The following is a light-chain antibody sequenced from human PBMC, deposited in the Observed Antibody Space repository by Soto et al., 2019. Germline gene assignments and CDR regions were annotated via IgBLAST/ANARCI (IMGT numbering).Light chain of an antibody. J-gene: IGKJ2*01. CDR2: DIS. V-gene: IGKV3-11*01. CDR3: QQRSNWPRNT. CDR1: QSVSRH. Sequence: EIVLTQSPATVSLSPGERATLSCRASQSVSRHLAWYQQKPGQAPRLLIYDISNRDTGIPARFSGSGSGTDFPLTISSLEPEDSAVYYCQQRSNWPRNTFGQGTKLEIK.